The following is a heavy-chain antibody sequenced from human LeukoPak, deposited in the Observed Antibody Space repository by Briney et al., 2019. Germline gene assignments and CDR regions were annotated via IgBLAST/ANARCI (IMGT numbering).Heavy chain of an antibody. V-gene: IGHV3-66*01. CDR3: ARDLEAANTYYFDY. CDR1: GFTVSSSY. Sequence: GGSLRLSCAASGFTVSSSYMSWVRQAPGKGLEWVPIISSAGTTYYADSVKGRFTISRDDSKNTVYLQVNSLRDEDTAVYYCARDLEAANTYYFDYWGQGTMVTVSS. J-gene: IGHJ4*02. CDR2: ISSAGTT. D-gene: IGHD6-13*01.